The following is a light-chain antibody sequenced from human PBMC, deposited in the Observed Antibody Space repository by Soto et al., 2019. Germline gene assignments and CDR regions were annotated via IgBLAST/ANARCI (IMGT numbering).Light chain of an antibody. J-gene: IGLJ1*01. CDR3: KSHDTSLSGSRV. V-gene: IGLV1-40*01. Sequence: QSVLTQPPSVSGAPGQRVTISCTGSSSNIGACYDVHWYQQLPGTAHKLLIYGNNNRPSGVPDRFSGSKSGTSDSLAITGLLREDEADYYSKSHDTSLSGSRVFGTGIKVTV. CDR2: GNN. CDR1: SSNIGACYD.